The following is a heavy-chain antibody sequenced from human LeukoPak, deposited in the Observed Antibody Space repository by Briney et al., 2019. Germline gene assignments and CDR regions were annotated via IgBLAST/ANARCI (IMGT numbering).Heavy chain of an antibody. V-gene: IGHV3-20*04. Sequence: PGGSLRLSCAASGFTFDDYAMHWVRQAPGKGLEWVSGINWNGGSTGYSDSVKGRFTISRDNAKNSLYLQMNSLRVEDTALYYCAGGDRNGWYFDLWGRGTLVTVS. D-gene: IGHD2-8*01. CDR2: INWNGGST. J-gene: IGHJ2*01. CDR3: AGGDRNGWYFDL. CDR1: GFTFDDYA.